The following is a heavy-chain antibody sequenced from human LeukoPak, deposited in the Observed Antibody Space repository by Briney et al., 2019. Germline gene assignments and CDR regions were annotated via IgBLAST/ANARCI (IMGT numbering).Heavy chain of an antibody. J-gene: IGHJ4*02. Sequence: GSLRLSCAASGFTVSSNYMSWVRQAPGKGLERVSVIYSGGSTYYADSVKGRFTISRDNSKNTLYLQMNSLRAEDTAVYYCARDPAYCGGDCYSNFDYWGQGTLVTVSS. CDR3: ARDPAYCGGDCYSNFDY. V-gene: IGHV3-66*02. CDR2: IYSGGST. D-gene: IGHD2-21*01. CDR1: GFTVSSNY.